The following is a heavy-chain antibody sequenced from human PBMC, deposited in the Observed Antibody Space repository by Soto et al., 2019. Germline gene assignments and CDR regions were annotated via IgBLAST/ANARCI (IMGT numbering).Heavy chain of an antibody. V-gene: IGHV4-34*01. D-gene: IGHD4-17*01. CDR2: INHSGST. J-gene: IGHJ5*02. CDR3: ARGVTGDYRFLELFRWFDP. Sequence: SETLSLTCAVYGGSFSGYYWSWIRQPPGKGLEWIGEINHSGSTNYNPSLKSRVTISVDTSKNQFSLKLSSVTAADTAVYYCARGVTGDYRFLELFRWFDPWGQGTLVTVSS. CDR1: GGSFSGYY.